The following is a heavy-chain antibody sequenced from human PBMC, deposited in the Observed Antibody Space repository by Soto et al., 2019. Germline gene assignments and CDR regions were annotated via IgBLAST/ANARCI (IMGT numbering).Heavy chain of an antibody. CDR1: GGSISSSSYY. J-gene: IGHJ5*02. D-gene: IGHD2-2*01. Sequence: PSETLSLTCTVSGGSISSSSYYWGWIRQPPGKGLEWIGSIYYSGSTYYNQSLKSRVTISVDTSKNQIYLKLSSVTAADAAVYNFATSILVYCSSTSCWFLNMYNWFDPWGQGTLVTVSS. V-gene: IGHV4-39*01. CDR3: ATSILVYCSSTSCWFLNMYNWFDP. CDR2: IYYSGST.